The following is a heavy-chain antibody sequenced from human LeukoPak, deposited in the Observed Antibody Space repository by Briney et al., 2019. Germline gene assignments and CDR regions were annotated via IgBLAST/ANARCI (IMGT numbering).Heavy chain of an antibody. Sequence: PSETLSLTCTVSGASISTSGYFWSWIRQPAGKGLEWIGRIYTSGSTNYNPSLKSRVTISVDTSKNQFSLKLSSVTAADTAVYYCASRGYSKRFDPWGQGTLVTVSS. V-gene: IGHV4-61*02. CDR1: GASISTSGYF. J-gene: IGHJ5*02. CDR3: ASRGYSKRFDP. CDR2: IYTSGST. D-gene: IGHD5-12*01.